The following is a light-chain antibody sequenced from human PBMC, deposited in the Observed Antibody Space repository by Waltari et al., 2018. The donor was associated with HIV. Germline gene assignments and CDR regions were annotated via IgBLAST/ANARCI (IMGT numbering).Light chain of an antibody. CDR3: AAWDDSLNGYV. V-gene: IGLV1-44*01. J-gene: IGLJ1*01. CDR2: TNT. CDR1: SSNLGSRT. Sequence: QSVLTQPPSASGTPGQRVTISCSGSSSNLGSRTVSWYQQPPGTAPKLLIYTNTQRPSGVPDRFAASKSGTSASLAIRGLQSEDEADYYCAAWDDSLNGYVCGTGTKVTVL.